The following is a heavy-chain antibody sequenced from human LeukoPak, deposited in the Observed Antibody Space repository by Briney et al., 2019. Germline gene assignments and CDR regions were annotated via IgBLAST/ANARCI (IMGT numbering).Heavy chain of an antibody. D-gene: IGHD3-22*01. Sequence: PGGSLRLSCAASGFTFSSYAMHWVRQAPGKGLEWVAVISYDGSNKYYADSVKGRFTISRDNSKNTLYLQMNSLRAEDTAVYYCARDAGPITMIVVVITLPDYWGQGTLVTVSS. CDR2: ISYDGSNK. CDR3: ARDAGPITMIVVVITLPDY. J-gene: IGHJ4*02. CDR1: GFTFSSYA. V-gene: IGHV3-30-3*01.